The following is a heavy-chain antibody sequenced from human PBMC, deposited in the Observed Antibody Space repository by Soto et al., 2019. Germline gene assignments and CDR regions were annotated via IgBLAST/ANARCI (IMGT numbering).Heavy chain of an antibody. Sequence: SETLSLTCSVSDGSINSYYWTWIRQPPGKRLEWIGYIYYTGSTNYNPSLNNRVTISLDTSKNQVSLTLTSVTAADAAVYYCAALGTVYRAVDHWGQGILVTVSS. CDR2: IYYTGST. CDR3: AALGTVYRAVDH. D-gene: IGHD2-8*01. J-gene: IGHJ4*02. V-gene: IGHV4-59*01. CDR1: DGSINSYY.